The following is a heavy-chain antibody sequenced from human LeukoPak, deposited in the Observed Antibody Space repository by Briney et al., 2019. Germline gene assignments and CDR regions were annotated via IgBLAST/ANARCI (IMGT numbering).Heavy chain of an antibody. CDR1: GGSFTNYY. J-gene: IGHJ4*02. Sequence: KPSETLSLTCAVYGGSFTNYYWSWIRQPPGKGLEWIGEINHSGSTNYNPSLKSRVTISVDTSKNQFSLKLSSVTAADTAVYYCARARSRRFLEGFYLFDYWGQGTLVTVSS. V-gene: IGHV4-34*01. CDR2: INHSGST. CDR3: ARARSRRFLEGFYLFDY. D-gene: IGHD3-3*01.